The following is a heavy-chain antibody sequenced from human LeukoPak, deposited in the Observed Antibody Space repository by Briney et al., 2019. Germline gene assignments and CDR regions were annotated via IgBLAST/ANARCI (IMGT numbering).Heavy chain of an antibody. CDR3: ARGLSPGSPSAFDI. CDR2: INPNNDGT. CDR1: GYTFTGYY. J-gene: IGHJ3*02. V-gene: IGHV1-2*02. Sequence: ASVKVSCKASGYTFTGYYMHWVRQTPGQGLEWMGWINPNNDGTNYAQKFQGRVTMTRDTSISTAYMELSRLRSDDTAVYYCARGLSPGSPSAFDIWGQGTMVTVSS. D-gene: IGHD3-10*01.